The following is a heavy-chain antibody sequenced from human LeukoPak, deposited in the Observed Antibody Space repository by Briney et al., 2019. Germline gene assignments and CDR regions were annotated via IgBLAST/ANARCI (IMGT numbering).Heavy chain of an antibody. J-gene: IGHJ3*02. CDR1: GGSFSGYY. V-gene: IGHV4-34*01. CDR3: ASLSRDAFDI. Sequence: SETLSLTCAVHGGSFSGYYWSWIRQPPGKGLEWIGEINHSGSTNYNPSLKSRVTISVDTSKSQFSLKLSSVTAADTAVYYCASLSRDAFDIWGQGTMVTVSS. CDR2: INHSGST.